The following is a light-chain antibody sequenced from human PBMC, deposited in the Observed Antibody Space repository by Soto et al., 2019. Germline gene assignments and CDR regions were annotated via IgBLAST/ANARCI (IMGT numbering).Light chain of an antibody. J-gene: IGKJ1*01. Sequence: EIVMTQSPATLSVSPGERATLSCRASQSVSNNLAWYQQKPGQAPRLLIYGASTRATGIPARFSGSGSGTEDTLTISSLQPEDFAVYYCQQYNNWRPWTFGQGTKLEIK. CDR1: QSVSNN. CDR3: QQYNNWRPWT. V-gene: IGKV3-15*01. CDR2: GAS.